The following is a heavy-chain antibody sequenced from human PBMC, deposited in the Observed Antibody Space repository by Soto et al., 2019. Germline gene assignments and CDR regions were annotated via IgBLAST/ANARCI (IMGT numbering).Heavy chain of an antibody. J-gene: IGHJ5*02. V-gene: IGHV2-5*02. D-gene: IGHD3-10*01. CDR3: AHRRGYYGSGSYSGMFWFDP. Sequence: QITLKESGPTLVKPTQTLTLTCTFSGFSLSTSGVAVGWIRQPPGKALEWLALSYWDDDKRYRPSMKNSFTITQEPSTDQVVLTLTIMDPVDTATYYCAHRRGYYGSGSYSGMFWFDPWGQGTLVTVSS. CDR1: GFSLSTSGVA. CDR2: SYWDDDK.